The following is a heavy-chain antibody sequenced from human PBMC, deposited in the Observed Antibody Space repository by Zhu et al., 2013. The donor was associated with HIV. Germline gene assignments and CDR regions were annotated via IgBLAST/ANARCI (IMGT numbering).Heavy chain of an antibody. Sequence: QVQLVQSGAEVKKPGSSVKVSCKASGGTFSSYAISWVRQAPGQGLEWMGGIIPIFGTANYAQKFQGRVTITADKSTSTAYMELSSLRSEDTAVYYCARRYYGSGSYEMGWFDPWGRGNPWSPSPQ. D-gene: IGHD3-10*01. CDR3: ARRYYGSGSYEMGWFDP. CDR1: GGTFSSYA. J-gene: IGHJ5*02. V-gene: IGHV1-69*06. CDR2: IIPIFGTA.